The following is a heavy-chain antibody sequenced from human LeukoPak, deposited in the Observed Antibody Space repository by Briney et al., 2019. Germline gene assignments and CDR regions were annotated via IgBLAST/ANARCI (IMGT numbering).Heavy chain of an antibody. CDR1: GLTFSSYW. J-gene: IGHJ3*02. D-gene: IGHD6-19*01. CDR3: ASVVWQWRFDSFDI. Sequence: GGSLRLSCAALGLTFSSYWMPWVRKAPGKGLVWVSRIISDGISPSYAHSVKGRSTISTDNARNTLHLQMLSLRAEDTAVYYCASVVWQWRFDSFDIWGQGTMVTVSS. V-gene: IGHV3-74*01. CDR2: IISDGISP.